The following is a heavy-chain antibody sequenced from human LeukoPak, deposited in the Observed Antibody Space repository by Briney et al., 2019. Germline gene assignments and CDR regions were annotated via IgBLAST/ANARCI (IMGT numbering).Heavy chain of an antibody. CDR3: ARGVYIAAAQYGY. V-gene: IGHV4-59*01. CDR1: GGSISSYY. J-gene: IGHJ4*02. CDR2: IYYSGTT. Sequence: SETLSLTCTVSGGSISSYYWSWIGQAPGKGLAGIGYIYYSGTTNYNPSLKSRVTISVDTSKNQFSLKLSSVTAADTAVYYCARGVYIAAAQYGYWGQGTLVTVSS. D-gene: IGHD6-13*01.